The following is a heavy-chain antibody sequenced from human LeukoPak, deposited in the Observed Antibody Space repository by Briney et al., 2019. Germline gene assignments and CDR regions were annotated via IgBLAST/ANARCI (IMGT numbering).Heavy chain of an antibody. V-gene: IGHV4-34*01. CDR1: GGSFSTYY. D-gene: IGHD3-10*01. J-gene: IGHJ4*02. CDR2: INHSGST. Sequence: SETLSLTSAVYGGSFSTYYWSWMRQPPGKGLEWIGEINHSGSTNYNPSLKSRVTISVDTAKSQVSLKLISVTAADTAVYYCAREGSYYGSGSPPLDYWGQGNLVTVSS. CDR3: AREGSYYGSGSPPLDY.